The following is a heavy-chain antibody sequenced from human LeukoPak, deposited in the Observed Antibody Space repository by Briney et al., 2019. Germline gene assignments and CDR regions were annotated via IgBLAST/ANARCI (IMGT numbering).Heavy chain of an antibody. J-gene: IGHJ4*02. CDR3: ARGSERLFDY. V-gene: IGHV3-33*01. CDR1: GFTFSSYG. Sequence: SGGSLRLSCAASGFTFSSYGMHWVRQAPGKGLEWVAVIWYDGSNKYYADSVKGRFTISRDNAKNSLYLQMNSLRAEDTAVYYCARGSERLFDYWGQGTLVTVSS. CDR2: IWYDGSNK. D-gene: IGHD1-26*01.